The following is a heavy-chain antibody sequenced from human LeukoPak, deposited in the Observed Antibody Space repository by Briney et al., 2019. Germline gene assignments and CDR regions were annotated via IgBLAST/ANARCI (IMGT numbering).Heavy chain of an antibody. Sequence: ASVKVSCKTSGYTFSSYAMHWVRQAPGQRLEWMGCINGDNGNTQYSQKFQGRVTFTRDTSASTAYMELSSLTSEDMAVFYCARGGPNSGGWTLDHWGQGTLVTVSS. CDR1: GYTFSSYA. D-gene: IGHD6-19*01. CDR3: ARGGPNSGGWTLDH. J-gene: IGHJ4*02. CDR2: INGDNGNT. V-gene: IGHV1-3*03.